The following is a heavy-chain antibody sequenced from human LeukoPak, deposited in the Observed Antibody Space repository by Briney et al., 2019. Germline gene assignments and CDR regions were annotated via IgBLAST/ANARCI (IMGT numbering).Heavy chain of an antibody. CDR2: IIPIFGTA. CDR1: GYTFTGYY. J-gene: IGHJ5*02. CDR3: ARGGECRFDP. D-gene: IGHD5/OR15-5a*01. V-gene: IGHV1-69*05. Sequence: GASVKVSCKASGYTFTGYYMHWVRQAPGQGLEWMGRIIPIFGTANYAQKFQGRVTITTDESTSTAYMELSSLRSEDTAVYYCARGGECRFDPWGQGTLVTVSS.